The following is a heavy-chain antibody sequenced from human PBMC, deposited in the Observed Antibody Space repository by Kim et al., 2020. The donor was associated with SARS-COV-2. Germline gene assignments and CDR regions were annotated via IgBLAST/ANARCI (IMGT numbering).Heavy chain of an antibody. CDR2: IYYSGST. J-gene: IGHJ6*01. Sequence: SETLSLTCTVSGGSISSSSYYWGWIRQPPGKGLEWIGSIYYSGSTYYNPSLKSRVTISVDTSKNQFSLKLSSVTAADTAVYYCARLREWLRFDIHYYYY. CDR1: GGSISSSSYY. V-gene: IGHV4-39*01. D-gene: IGHD5-12*01. CDR3: ARLREWLRFDIHYYYY.